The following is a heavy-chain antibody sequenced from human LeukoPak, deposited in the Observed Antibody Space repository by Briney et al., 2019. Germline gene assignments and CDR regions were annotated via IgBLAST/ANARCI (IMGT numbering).Heavy chain of an antibody. Sequence: ASVKVSCKASGGTFSSYAISWVRQAPGQGLEWMGRIIPILGIANYAQKFQGRVTITADKSTSTAYMELSSLRSEDTAVYYCAREYYDSSGYGYYYGMDVWGQGTTVTVSS. D-gene: IGHD3-22*01. J-gene: IGHJ6*02. CDR3: AREYYDSSGYGYYYGMDV. CDR2: IIPILGIA. CDR1: GGTFSSYA. V-gene: IGHV1-69*04.